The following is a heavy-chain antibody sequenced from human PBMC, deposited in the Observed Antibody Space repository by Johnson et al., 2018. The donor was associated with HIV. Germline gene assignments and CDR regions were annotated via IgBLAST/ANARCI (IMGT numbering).Heavy chain of an antibody. CDR2: ISYDGTSK. D-gene: IGHD2-21*01. J-gene: IGHJ3*02. CDR1: GFTLSDFY. CDR3: AKDIWAYCGGDCSPGSAFDI. Sequence: QVQLVESGGGLVKPGGSLRLSCAASGFTLSDFYMSWIRQAPGKGLEWVAVISYDGTSKYQADSVKGRFTISRDNSKNTLFMQMNSLRGEDTAWYYCAKDIWAYCGGDCSPGSAFDIWGQGTMVTVSS. V-gene: IGHV3-30*18.